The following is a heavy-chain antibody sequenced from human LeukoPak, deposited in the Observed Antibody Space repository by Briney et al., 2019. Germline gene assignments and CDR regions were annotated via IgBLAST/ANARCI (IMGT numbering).Heavy chain of an antibody. D-gene: IGHD4-17*01. CDR3: ARDVLYGDYVGYGDAFDI. CDR1: GYTFTSYY. J-gene: IGHJ3*02. Sequence: ASVKVSCKASGYTFTSYYMHWVRQAPGQGLEWMGIINPSGGSTSYAQKFQGRVTMTRDMSTSTVYMELSSLRSEDTAVYYCARDVLYGDYVGYGDAFDIWGQGTMVTVSS. V-gene: IGHV1-46*01. CDR2: INPSGGST.